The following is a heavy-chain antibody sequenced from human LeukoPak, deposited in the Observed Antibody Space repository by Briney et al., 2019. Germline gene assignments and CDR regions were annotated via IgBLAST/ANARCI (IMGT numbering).Heavy chain of an antibody. J-gene: IGHJ4*02. CDR3: ARGPVLGYDFWSGYYTHNTDPFDY. V-gene: IGHV4-61*02. Sequence: SETLSLTCTVSGGSISSGSYYWSWIRQPAGKGLEWIGRIYTSGSTNYNPSLKSRVTISVDTSKNQFSLKLSSVTAADTAVYYCARGPVLGYDFWSGYYTHNTDPFDYWGQGTLVTVSS. CDR1: GGSISSGSYY. D-gene: IGHD3-3*01. CDR2: IYTSGST.